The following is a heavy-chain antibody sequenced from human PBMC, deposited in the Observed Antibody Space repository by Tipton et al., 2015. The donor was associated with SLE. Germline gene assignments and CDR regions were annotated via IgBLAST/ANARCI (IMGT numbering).Heavy chain of an antibody. CDR1: GFTIRNNY. CDR3: ARDLLLTTGEYFDY. D-gene: IGHD7-27*01. J-gene: IGHJ4*02. V-gene: IGHV3-53*01. Sequence: SLRLSCAASGFTIRNNYMHWVRQAPGKGLEWVAIIFSADTTHYADSVKGRFTISRDNAKNTLYLHMNSLRVDDTAVYYCARDLLLTTGEYFDYWGQGTLVTVSS. CDR2: IFSADTT.